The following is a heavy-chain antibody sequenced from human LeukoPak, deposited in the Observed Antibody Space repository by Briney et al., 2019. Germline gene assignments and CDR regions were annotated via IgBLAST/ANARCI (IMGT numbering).Heavy chain of an antibody. V-gene: IGHV1-46*01. J-gene: IGHJ5*02. Sequence: GASVKVSCKASGYTFTSYYMHWVRQAPGQVLEWMGIINPSGGSTSYAQKFQGRVTMTRDTSTSTVYMELSSLRSEDTAVYYCAREGCSSTSCLLNSFDPWGQGTLVTVSS. CDR3: AREGCSSTSCLLNSFDP. CDR2: INPSGGST. D-gene: IGHD2-2*01. CDR1: GYTFTSYY.